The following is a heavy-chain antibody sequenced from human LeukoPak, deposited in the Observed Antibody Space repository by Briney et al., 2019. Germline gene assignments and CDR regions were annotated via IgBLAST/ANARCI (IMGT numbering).Heavy chain of an antibody. CDR3: AREGDDPDLYYYYGMDV. D-gene: IGHD2-21*01. Sequence: PSETLSLTCAVYGGSFSGYYWSWIRQPPGKGLEWIGEINHSGSTNYNPSLKSRVTISVDTSKNQFSLKLSSVTAADTAVYYCAREGDDPDLYYYYGMDVWGQGTTVTVSS. CDR2: INHSGST. V-gene: IGHV4-34*01. CDR1: GGSFSGYY. J-gene: IGHJ6*02.